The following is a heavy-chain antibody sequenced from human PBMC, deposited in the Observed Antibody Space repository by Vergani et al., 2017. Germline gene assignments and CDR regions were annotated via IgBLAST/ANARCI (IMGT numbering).Heavy chain of an antibody. D-gene: IGHD3-16*01. Sequence: QVQLVESGGGVVQPGRSLRLSCAASGFTFSSYGMHWVRQAPGKGLEWVAVISYDESNKYYADSVKGRFTISRDNSKNTLYLQMNSLRAEDTAVYYCANSLSSSAFDIWGQGTMVTVSS. J-gene: IGHJ3*02. CDR2: ISYDESNK. CDR3: ANSLSSSAFDI. CDR1: GFTFSSYG. V-gene: IGHV3-30*18.